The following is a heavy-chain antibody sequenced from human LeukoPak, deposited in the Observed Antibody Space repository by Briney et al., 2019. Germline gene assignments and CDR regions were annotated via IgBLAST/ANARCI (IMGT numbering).Heavy chain of an antibody. Sequence: GGSLRLSCAASGFTFSSHGMSWVRQAPGKGLEWVSTISGSGDYTYYADSVKGRFTISRDNSKNTLYLQMNSLRAEDTAVYYCAKVTYGSGTYGAFDSWGQGPLVTVSS. CDR1: GFTFSSHG. CDR3: AKVTYGSGTYGAFDS. D-gene: IGHD3-10*01. CDR2: ISGSGDYT. V-gene: IGHV3-23*01. J-gene: IGHJ4*02.